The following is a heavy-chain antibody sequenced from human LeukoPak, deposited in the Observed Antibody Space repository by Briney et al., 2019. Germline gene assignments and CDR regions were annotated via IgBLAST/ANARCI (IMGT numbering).Heavy chain of an antibody. D-gene: IGHD5-18*01. Sequence: GGSLRLSCAASGFTFSSYSMNWVRQAPGKGLEWVSYIISSSSTIYYAASVKGRFTISRDNAKNSLYLQMNSLRAEDTAVYYCARESPDTAMVTEYNWFDPWGQGTLVTVSS. CDR3: ARESPDTAMVTEYNWFDP. CDR1: GFTFSSYS. V-gene: IGHV3-48*01. CDR2: IISSSSTI. J-gene: IGHJ5*02.